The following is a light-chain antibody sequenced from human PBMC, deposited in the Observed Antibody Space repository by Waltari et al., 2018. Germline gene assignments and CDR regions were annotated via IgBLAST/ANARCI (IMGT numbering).Light chain of an antibody. CDR2: DAS. Sequence: EIVLTQSPATLSLSPGERATLSCRASQNINTYLAWYQQKPGQAPRLLIYDASNRATDIPVRFSGSGSGTAFTLTSSSLEPEDFAVYYCLQRSNWPPLFGPGTKVDIK. J-gene: IGKJ3*01. CDR3: LQRSNWPPL. CDR1: QNINTY. V-gene: IGKV3-11*01.